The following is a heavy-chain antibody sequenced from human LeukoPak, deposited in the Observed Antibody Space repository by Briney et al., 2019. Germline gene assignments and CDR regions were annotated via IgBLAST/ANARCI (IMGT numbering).Heavy chain of an antibody. Sequence: SVKVSCKASGGTFSSYAISWVRQAPGQGLEWMGGIIPTFGTANYAQKFQGRVTITADKSTSTAYMELSSLRSEDTAVYYCAGARVDNWNDAIDYWGQGTLVTVSS. CDR3: AGARVDNWNDAIDY. V-gene: IGHV1-69*06. CDR1: GGTFSSYA. D-gene: IGHD1-1*01. CDR2: IIPTFGTA. J-gene: IGHJ4*02.